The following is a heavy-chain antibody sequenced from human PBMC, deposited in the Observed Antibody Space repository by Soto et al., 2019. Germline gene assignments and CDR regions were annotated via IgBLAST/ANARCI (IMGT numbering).Heavy chain of an antibody. Sequence: SETLSLTCAVYGGSFSGYYWSWIRQPPGKGLEWIGEINHSGSTNYNPSLKSRGTISVDTSKNQFSLKLSSVTAPDTTMYYCARVRLGYCIITSCYTGYRYCSGGSCYYYYYGMDVWAKGPRSP. V-gene: IGHV4-34*01. J-gene: IGHJ6*02. CDR3: ARVRLGYCIITSCYTGYRYCSGGSCYYYYYGMDV. CDR2: INHSGST. CDR1: GGSFSGYY. D-gene: IGHD2-2*02.